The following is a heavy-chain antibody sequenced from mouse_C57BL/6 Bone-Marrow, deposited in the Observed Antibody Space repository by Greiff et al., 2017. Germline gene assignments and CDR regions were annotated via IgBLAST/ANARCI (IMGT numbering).Heavy chain of an antibody. V-gene: IGHV1-81*01. CDR2: IYPRSGNT. Sequence: QVQLQQSGAELARPGASVKLSCKASGYTFTSYGISWVKQRTGQGLEWIGEIYPRSGNTYYNEKFKGKATLTADKSSRTAYMELRSLTSEDSAVYFCARQRLRKRGYAMDYWGQGTSVTVSS. J-gene: IGHJ4*01. CDR3: ARQRLRKRGYAMDY. D-gene: IGHD1-1*01. CDR1: GYTFTSYG.